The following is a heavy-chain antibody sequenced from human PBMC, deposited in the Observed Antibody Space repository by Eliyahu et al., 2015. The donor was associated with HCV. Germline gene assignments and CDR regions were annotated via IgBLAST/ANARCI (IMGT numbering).Heavy chain of an antibody. J-gene: IGHJ4*02. V-gene: IGHV5-10-1*03. CDR3: ARHRGGWFGESSPYFFDY. Sequence: EVQLVQSGAEVKKPGESLRISCKGSGYTFSDFWVSWVRQMPGKGLEWMGRLDPSGSYVNYNPAFQDHVTISSDKSVNTAYLQWSSLRASDTAKYYCARHRGGWFGESSPYFFDYWGQGSQVTVSS. CDR1: GYTFSDFW. CDR2: LDPSGSYV. D-gene: IGHD3-10*01.